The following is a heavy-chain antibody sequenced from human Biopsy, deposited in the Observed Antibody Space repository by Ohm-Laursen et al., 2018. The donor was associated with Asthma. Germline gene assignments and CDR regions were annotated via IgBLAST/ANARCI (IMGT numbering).Heavy chain of an antibody. Sequence: SSLRLSCAASGFTFSSYGMHWVRQAPGKGLEWVAVIWYDGSNKYYADSVKGRFTISRDNSKNTLYLQMNSLRAEDTAVYYCARSIYDFWSGYYGMDVWGPGTTVTVFS. CDR3: ARSIYDFWSGYYGMDV. CDR1: GFTFSSYG. D-gene: IGHD3-3*01. CDR2: IWYDGSNK. J-gene: IGHJ6*02. V-gene: IGHV3-33*01.